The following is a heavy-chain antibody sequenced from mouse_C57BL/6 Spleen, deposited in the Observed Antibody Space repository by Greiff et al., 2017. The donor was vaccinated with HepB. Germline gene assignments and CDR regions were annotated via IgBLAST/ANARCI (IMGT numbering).Heavy chain of an antibody. CDR1: GYAFSSYW. J-gene: IGHJ4*01. Sequence: QVQLQQSGAELVKPGASVKISCKASGYAFSSYWMNWVKQRPGKGLEWIGQIYPGDGDTNYNGKFKGKATLTAEKSSSTAYMQLSSLTSEDSAVYFCSRSHYDGYSYYYAMDYWGQGTSVTVSS. CDR3: SRSHYDGYSYYYAMDY. D-gene: IGHD2-3*01. CDR2: IYPGDGDT. V-gene: IGHV1-80*01.